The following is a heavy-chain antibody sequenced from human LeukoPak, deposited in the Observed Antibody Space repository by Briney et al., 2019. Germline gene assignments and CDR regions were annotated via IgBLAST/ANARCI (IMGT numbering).Heavy chain of an antibody. CDR2: IYYSGST. CDR3: ARVLDILTGYSFDY. CDR1: GGSISSRNYY. Sequence: SETLSLTCSVSGGSISSRNYYWSWIRQPPGKGLEWIGYIYYSGSTNYNPSLKSRVTISVDTSKNQFSLKLSSVTAADTAVYYCARVLDILTGYSFDYWGQGTLVTVSS. J-gene: IGHJ4*02. D-gene: IGHD3-9*01. V-gene: IGHV4-61*01.